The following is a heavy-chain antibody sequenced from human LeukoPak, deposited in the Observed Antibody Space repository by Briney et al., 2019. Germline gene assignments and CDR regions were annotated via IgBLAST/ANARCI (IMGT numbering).Heavy chain of an antibody. CDR2: IRDSGTTI. CDR1: GFAFSTYG. D-gene: IGHD3-22*01. Sequence: GGSLRLSCAASGFAFSTYGMNWVRQAPGKGLEWISYIRDSGTTIYYADSVKGRFTISRDNAKNSLYLQLSSLRAEDTAVYYCARGRRERHTYDSSGYHHYWGQGTLVTVSS. V-gene: IGHV3-48*04. J-gene: IGHJ4*02. CDR3: ARGRRERHTYDSSGYHHY.